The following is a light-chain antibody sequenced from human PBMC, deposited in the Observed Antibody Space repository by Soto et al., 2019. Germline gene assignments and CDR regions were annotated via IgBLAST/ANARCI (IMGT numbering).Light chain of an antibody. V-gene: IGKV1-39*01. CDR3: QQSYSAS. CDR2: GAS. J-gene: IGKJ4*01. CDR1: RNIDRD. Sequence: DIQMTQSPSSLSASVGDRVTITCRASRNIDRDVNWYQQKPGKAPKLLIYGASSLQSGVPSRFSGSGSGADFTLTISSLLPEDFASYYCQQSYSASFGGGTKVDIK.